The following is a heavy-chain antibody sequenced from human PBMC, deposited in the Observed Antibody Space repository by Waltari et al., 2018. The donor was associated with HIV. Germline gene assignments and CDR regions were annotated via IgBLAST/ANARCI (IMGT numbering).Heavy chain of an antibody. Sequence: QVQLQESGPGLVKPSETLSLTCTVSGYSISSGYYWGWIRQPPGKGLEWIGSIYHSGSTYYNPSLKSRVTISVDTSKNQFSLKLSSVTAADTAVYYCARSSSGYYRDAFDIWGQGTMVTVSS. D-gene: IGHD3-22*01. CDR2: IYHSGST. V-gene: IGHV4-38-2*02. CDR1: GYSISSGYY. J-gene: IGHJ3*02. CDR3: ARSSSGYYRDAFDI.